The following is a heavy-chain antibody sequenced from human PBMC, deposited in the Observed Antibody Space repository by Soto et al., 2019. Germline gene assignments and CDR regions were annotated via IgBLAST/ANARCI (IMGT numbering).Heavy chain of an antibody. CDR2: INANSGGT. V-gene: IGHV1-2*04. CDR1: GYTFTGYY. CDR3: ARSGLRFLEWLGNWFDP. J-gene: IGHJ5*02. D-gene: IGHD3-3*01. Sequence: QVQLVQSGAEVKKPGASVKVSCKASGYTFTGYYMHWVRQAPGQGLEWMGWINANSGGTNYEQKFQGWVTTTRDTSISTDYMELSRLISDDTAVYYCARSGLRFLEWLGNWFDPWGQGTLVTVSS.